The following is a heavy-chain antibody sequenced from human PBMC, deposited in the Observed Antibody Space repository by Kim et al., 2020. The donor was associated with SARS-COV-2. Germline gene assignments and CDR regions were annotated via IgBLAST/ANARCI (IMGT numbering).Heavy chain of an antibody. D-gene: IGHD3-22*01. CDR3: ARARGGTMIVVVIGAFDI. V-gene: IGHV4-31*02. Sequence: LKSRVTISVDTSKNQFSLKLSSVTAADTALYYCARARGGTMIVVVIGAFDIWGQGTMVTVSS. J-gene: IGHJ3*02.